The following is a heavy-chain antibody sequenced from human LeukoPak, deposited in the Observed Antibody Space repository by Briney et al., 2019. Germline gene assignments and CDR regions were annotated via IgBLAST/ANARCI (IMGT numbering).Heavy chain of an antibody. V-gene: IGHV3-20*04. D-gene: IGHD3-16*02. J-gene: IGHJ4*02. Sequence: PGGSLRLSCAASGFTFDDYGLSWVRQAPGKGLEWGSGINWNGGSTVYADSVKGRFTIHRDNAKNCLYLQMNSLRAEDTALYYCARQNKNDYIWGNYRTNYFDYWGQGTLVTVSS. CDR2: INWNGGST. CDR1: GFTFDDYG. CDR3: ARQNKNDYIWGNYRTNYFDY.